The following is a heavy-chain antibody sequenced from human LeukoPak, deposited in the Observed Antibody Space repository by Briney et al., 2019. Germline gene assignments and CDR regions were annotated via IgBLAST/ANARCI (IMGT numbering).Heavy chain of an antibody. CDR1: GFTFSSYA. V-gene: IGHV3-30*04. J-gene: IGHJ6*04. CDR2: ISYDGSNK. CDR3: ARDQSGYDYGMDV. D-gene: IGHD3-10*01. Sequence: GWSLRLSCAASGFTFSSYAMHWVRQAPGKGLEWVAVISYDGSNKYYADSVKGRFTISRDNSKNTLYLQMNSLRAEDTAVYYCARDQSGYDYGMDVWGKGTTVTVSS.